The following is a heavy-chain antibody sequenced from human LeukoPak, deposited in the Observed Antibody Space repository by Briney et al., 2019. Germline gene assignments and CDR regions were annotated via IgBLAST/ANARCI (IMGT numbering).Heavy chain of an antibody. D-gene: IGHD3-10*01. J-gene: IGHJ3*02. CDR3: ARDIPRRITMVRGVPDAFDI. Sequence: GGSLRLSCAASGFTFSSYSMNWVRQAAGKGLEWVSSISSSSSYIYYADSVKGRFTISRDNAKNSLYLQMNSLRAEDTAVYYCARDIPRRITMVRGVPDAFDIWGQGTMATVSS. CDR2: ISSSSSYI. CDR1: GFTFSSYS. V-gene: IGHV3-21*01.